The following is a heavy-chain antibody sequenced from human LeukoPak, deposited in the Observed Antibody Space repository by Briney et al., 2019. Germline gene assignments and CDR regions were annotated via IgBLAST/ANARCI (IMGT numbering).Heavy chain of an antibody. D-gene: IGHD2-15*01. J-gene: IGHJ4*02. CDR1: GGSISSYY. CDR2: VYYSGST. V-gene: IGHV4-59*01. Sequence: SETLSLTCTVSGGSISSYYWSWIRQPPGKGLEWIGYVYYSGSTNYNPSLKSRVTISLDTSKNQFSLKLSSVTAADTAVYYCARAQFPIVAGDYWGQGTLVTVSS. CDR3: ARAQFPIVAGDY.